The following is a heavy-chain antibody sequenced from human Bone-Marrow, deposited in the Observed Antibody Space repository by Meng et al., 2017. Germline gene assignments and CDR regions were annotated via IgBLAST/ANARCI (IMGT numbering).Heavy chain of an antibody. D-gene: IGHD4-11*01. J-gene: IGHJ4*02. CDR3: ARGPTTMAHDFDY. CDR2: INHSGST. V-gene: IGHV4-34*01. Sequence: VQLQQWGAGLLKPSETLSLTCVVSGGSFSDYYWGWIRQPPGKGLEWIGEINHSGSTNYNPSLESRATISVDTSQNNLSLKLSSVTAADSAVYYCARGPTTMAHDFDYWGQGTLVTVSS. CDR1: GGSFSDYY.